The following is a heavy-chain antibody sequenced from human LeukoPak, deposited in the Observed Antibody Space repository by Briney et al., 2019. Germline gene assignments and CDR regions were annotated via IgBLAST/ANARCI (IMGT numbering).Heavy chain of an antibody. D-gene: IGHD1/OR15-1a*01. CDR3: ARDRSPNIAEVFDY. CDR1: GYTFTTYY. J-gene: IGHJ4*02. CDR2: INPSGGST. Sequence: ASVKVSCKASGYTFTTYYIHWVRQAPGQGLEWMGIINPSGGSTTYAQRFQGRVTMTRDTSTNTAYMELSSLGSEDTAVYYCARDRSPNIAEVFDYWGQGTLVIVSS. V-gene: IGHV1-46*01.